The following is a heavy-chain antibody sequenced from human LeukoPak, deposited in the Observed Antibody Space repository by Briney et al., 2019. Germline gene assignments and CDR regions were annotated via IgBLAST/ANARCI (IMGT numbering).Heavy chain of an antibody. CDR3: ARGLVPVGAATDY. J-gene: IGHJ4*02. V-gene: IGHV4-39*07. Sequence: KPSETLSLTCTVSGGSISSSSYYWGWIRQPPGKGLEWIGSIYYSGSTYYNPSLKSRVTISVDTSKNQFSLKLSSVTAADTAVYYCARGLVPVGAATDYWGQGTLVTVSS. D-gene: IGHD1-26*01. CDR1: GGSISSSSYY. CDR2: IYYSGST.